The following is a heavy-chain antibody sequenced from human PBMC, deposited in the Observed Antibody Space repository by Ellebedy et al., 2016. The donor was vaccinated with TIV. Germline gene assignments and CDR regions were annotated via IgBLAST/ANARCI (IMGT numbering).Heavy chain of an antibody. J-gene: IGHJ4*02. CDR3: ARGGGRYCSSTSCFGTYYDYVWGSYRFDY. D-gene: IGHD3-16*02. CDR1: GGSFSGYY. Sequence: MPGGSLRLSCAVYGGSFSGYYWSWIRQPPGKGLEWIGEINHSGSTNYNPSFKSRVTISVEPSKNQFSLELSSVTAADTAVYYCARGGGRYCSSTSCFGTYYDYVWGSYRFDYWGQGTLVTVSS. V-gene: IGHV4-34*01. CDR2: INHSGST.